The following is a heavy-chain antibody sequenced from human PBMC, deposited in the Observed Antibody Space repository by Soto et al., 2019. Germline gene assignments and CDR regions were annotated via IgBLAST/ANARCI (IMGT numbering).Heavy chain of an antibody. D-gene: IGHD3-22*01. Sequence: ASVKVSCKAFGYTFTSYGISWVRQAPGQGLEWMGWISAYNGNTNYAQKLQGRVTMTTDTSTSTAYMELRSLRSDDTAVYYCARERDYYDSSGLSYWGQGTLVTVSS. CDR1: GYTFTSYG. V-gene: IGHV1-18*01. CDR3: ARERDYYDSSGLSY. CDR2: ISAYNGNT. J-gene: IGHJ4*02.